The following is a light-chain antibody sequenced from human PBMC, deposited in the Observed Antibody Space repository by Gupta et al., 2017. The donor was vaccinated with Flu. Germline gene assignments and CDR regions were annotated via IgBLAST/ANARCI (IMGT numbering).Light chain of an antibody. J-gene: IGKJ4*01. CDR3: QQYNNWPPLT. CDR1: QSVSSN. CDR2: GAS. V-gene: IGKV3-15*01. Sequence: EIVMTQSPATLSVSPGERATLSCRASQSVSSNLAWYQQKPGQAPRLLIYGASTRDTGIPARFSGSGYGKEFPLTISSRQSEDFAVYYCQQYNNWPPLTFGGGTKVEIK.